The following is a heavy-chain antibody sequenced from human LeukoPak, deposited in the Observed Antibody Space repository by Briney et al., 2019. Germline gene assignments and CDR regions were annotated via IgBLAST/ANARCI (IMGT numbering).Heavy chain of an antibody. CDR1: GFTFSSYA. Sequence: GGSLRLSCAASGFTFSSYAMSWVRQAPGKGLEWVSSIFPSGGEIHYADSVRGRFTISRDNSKSTLSLQMNSLRVEDTAIYYCATYRQVLLPFESWGQGTLVAVSS. CDR2: IFPSGGEI. CDR3: ATYRQVLLPFES. J-gene: IGHJ4*02. V-gene: IGHV3-23*01. D-gene: IGHD5-18*01.